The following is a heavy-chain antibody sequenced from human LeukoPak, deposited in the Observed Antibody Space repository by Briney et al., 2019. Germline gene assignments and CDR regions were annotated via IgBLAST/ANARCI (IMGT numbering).Heavy chain of an antibody. CDR2: ISHDGSER. Sequence: PGGSLRLSCVTPGFTFSNSGMHWVRQAPGTGLEWLAFISHDGSERYFADSVKGRFTISRDNSKSTLYLQMNILREEDTAMFYCATDRGWFFDNWGQGALVTVAS. V-gene: IGHV3-30*03. D-gene: IGHD2-15*01. CDR3: ATDRGWFFDN. CDR1: GFTFSNSG. J-gene: IGHJ4*02.